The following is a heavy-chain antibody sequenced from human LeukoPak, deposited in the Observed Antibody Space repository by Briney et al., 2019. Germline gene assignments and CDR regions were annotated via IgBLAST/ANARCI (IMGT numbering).Heavy chain of an antibody. Sequence: GGSLRLSCAASGFTFSSYSMNWVRQAPGKGLEWVSSISSSSSYIYYADSVKGRFTISRDNAKNSLYLQMNSLRAEGTAVYYCARPQTYSSSWYDYWGQGTLVTVSS. J-gene: IGHJ4*02. CDR3: ARPQTYSSSWYDY. V-gene: IGHV3-21*01. CDR1: GFTFSSYS. D-gene: IGHD6-13*01. CDR2: ISSSSSYI.